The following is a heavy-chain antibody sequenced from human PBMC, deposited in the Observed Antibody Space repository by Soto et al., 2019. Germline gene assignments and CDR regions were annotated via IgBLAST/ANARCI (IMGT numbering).Heavy chain of an antibody. CDR1: GSRFSNYV. D-gene: IGHD2-21*01. CDR2: IIPIFNST. J-gene: IGHJ4*02. CDR3: SRQGRGERAGYIVLFRLDV. Sequence: GASVKVSCKVSGSRFSNYVISWVRQAPGHGLERLGRIIPIFNSTKYAQNFQGRVTITADKSTSTASLALCSLRSDDTAVYFCSRQGRGERAGYIVLFRLDVWGQGTLVTVSA. V-gene: IGHV1-69*06.